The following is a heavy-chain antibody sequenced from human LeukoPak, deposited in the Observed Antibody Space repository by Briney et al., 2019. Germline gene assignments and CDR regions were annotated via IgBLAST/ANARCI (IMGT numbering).Heavy chain of an antibody. V-gene: IGHV3-23*01. J-gene: IGHJ6*03. Sequence: GGSLRLSCAASGFTFSNYVMNWVRQAPGKGLEWVSAITDSGGSTYYADSVKGRFTISRDNAKNSLYLQMNSLRAEDTAVYYCASVGPQPGSYYYYYMDVWGKGTTVTVSS. CDR1: GFTFSNYV. D-gene: IGHD3-10*01. CDR2: ITDSGGST. CDR3: ASVGPQPGSYYYYYMDV.